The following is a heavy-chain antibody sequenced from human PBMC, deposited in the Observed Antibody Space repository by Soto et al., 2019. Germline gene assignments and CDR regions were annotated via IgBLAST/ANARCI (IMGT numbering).Heavy chain of an antibody. CDR1: GYSFTSYW. Sequence: GESLKISCKGSGYSFTSYWIGWVRQMPGKGLEWMGIIYPGDSDTRYSPSFQGQVTISADKSLSTAYLQWSSLKASDTAMYYCARRDYGDYYTGWFDPWGQGTLVTVSS. CDR2: IYPGDSDT. CDR3: ARRDYGDYYTGWFDP. J-gene: IGHJ5*02. V-gene: IGHV5-51*01. D-gene: IGHD4-17*01.